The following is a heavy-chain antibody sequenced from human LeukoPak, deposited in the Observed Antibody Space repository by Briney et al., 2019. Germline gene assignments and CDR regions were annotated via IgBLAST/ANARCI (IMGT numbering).Heavy chain of an antibody. CDR1: GDSVSSNSAA. J-gene: IGHJ4*02. CDR3: ARDRGMVRGVILFYFDY. D-gene: IGHD3-10*01. CDR2: TYYRSKWYN. V-gene: IGHV6-1*01. Sequence: SQTLPLTCAISGDSVSSNSAAWNWIRQSPSRGLEWLGRTYYRSKWYNDYAVSVKSRITINPDTSKNQFSLQLNSVTPEDTAVYYCARDRGMVRGVILFYFDYWGQGTLVTVSS.